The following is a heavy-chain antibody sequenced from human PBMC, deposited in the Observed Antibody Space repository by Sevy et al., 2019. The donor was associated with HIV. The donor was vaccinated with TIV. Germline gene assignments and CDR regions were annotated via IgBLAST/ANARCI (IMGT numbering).Heavy chain of an antibody. D-gene: IGHD2-2*01. V-gene: IGHV4-30-4*01. CDR3: ARDKRGWVPYNYGMDV. CDR1: GGSLNSGDNY. CDR2: IYDSGST. Sequence: SETLSLTCTVSGGSLNSGDNYWSWIRQPPGKGLEWIGYIYDSGSTYYNPSLKSRLTISVDTSKNQFSLKLTSVTAADTAVYFCARDKRGWVPYNYGMDVWGQGTTVTVSS. J-gene: IGHJ6*02.